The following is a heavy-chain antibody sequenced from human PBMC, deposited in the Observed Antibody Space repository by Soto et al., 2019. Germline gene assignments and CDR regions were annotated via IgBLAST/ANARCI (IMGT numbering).Heavy chain of an antibody. CDR1: GGSFSGYY. CDR3: ARDKITGRLDY. J-gene: IGHJ4*02. D-gene: IGHD2-8*02. V-gene: IGHV4-34*01. CDR2: INHSGST. Sequence: QVQLQQWGAGLLKPSETLSLTCAVYGGSFSGYYWTWIRQPPGTGLEWIGEINHSGSTNNNPSLKSRVTITVDTSKNQGSLKLTLVTAADTAVYYCARDKITGRLDYWGEGPLVTVSS.